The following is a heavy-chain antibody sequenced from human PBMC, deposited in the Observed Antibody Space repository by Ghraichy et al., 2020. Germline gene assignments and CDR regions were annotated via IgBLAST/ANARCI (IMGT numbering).Heavy chain of an antibody. V-gene: IGHV3-23*01. Sequence: GGSLRLSCAASGFTFSSYAMSWVRQAPGKGLEWVSAISGSGGSTYYADSVKGRFTISRDNSKNTLYLQMNSLRAEDTAVYYCAKVGVPSGYDTRGLDYWGQGTLVTVSS. CDR3: AKVGVPSGYDTRGLDY. CDR1: GFTFSSYA. J-gene: IGHJ4*02. D-gene: IGHD5-12*01. CDR2: ISGSGGST.